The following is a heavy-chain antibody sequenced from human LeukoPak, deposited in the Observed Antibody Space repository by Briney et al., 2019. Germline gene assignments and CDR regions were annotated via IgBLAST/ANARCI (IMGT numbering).Heavy chain of an antibody. V-gene: IGHV3-30*04. J-gene: IGHJ6*03. CDR3: ARVDSSLTHYYYFYMDV. Sequence: GGSLRLSCATSGFTFSSYAMHWVRQAPGKGLEWVAVISYDGRNKYYADSVRGRFTISRDNSKNTLYLQMNSLRAEDTAVYYCARVDSSLTHYYYFYMDVWGKGTTVTVSS. CDR1: GFTFSSYA. CDR2: ISYDGRNK. D-gene: IGHD4-11*01.